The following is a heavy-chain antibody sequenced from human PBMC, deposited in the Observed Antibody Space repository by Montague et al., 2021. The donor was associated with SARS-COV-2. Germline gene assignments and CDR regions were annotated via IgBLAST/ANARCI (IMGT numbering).Heavy chain of an antibody. D-gene: IGHD6-13*01. Sequence: SETLSLTCTVSGGSIISSSYYWGWIRQPPGKGLEWIGSIYYSGSTYYXPSLTRRVTISVDTSKNQFSLKLSSVTAADTAVYYCARVGRQQLVRLSGMDVWGQGTTVTVSS. CDR1: GGSIISSSYY. J-gene: IGHJ6*02. CDR2: IYYSGST. CDR3: ARVGRQQLVRLSGMDV. V-gene: IGHV4-39*07.